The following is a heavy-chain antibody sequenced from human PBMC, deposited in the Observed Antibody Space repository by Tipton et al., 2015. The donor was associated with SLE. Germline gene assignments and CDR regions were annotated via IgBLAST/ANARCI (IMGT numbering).Heavy chain of an antibody. V-gene: IGHV4-59*01. CDR3: ARDVTIFGVAGNWFDP. Sequence: TLSLTCTVSGGSISSYYWSWIRQPPGKGLEWIGYIYYSGSTNYNPSLKSRVTISVDTSKNQFSLKLSSVTAAGTAVYYCARDVTIFGVAGNWFDPWGQGTLVTVSS. D-gene: IGHD3-3*01. CDR1: GGSISSYY. J-gene: IGHJ5*02. CDR2: IYYSGST.